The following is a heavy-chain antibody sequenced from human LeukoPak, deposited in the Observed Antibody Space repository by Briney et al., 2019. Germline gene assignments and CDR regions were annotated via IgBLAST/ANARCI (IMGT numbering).Heavy chain of an antibody. D-gene: IGHD4-17*01. J-gene: IGHJ4*02. CDR3: AKDSLHTVTRKYFDY. V-gene: IGHV3-23*01. CDR1: GFTFSSYA. Sequence: PGGSLRLSCAASGFTFSSYAMSWVRQAPGKGLEWVSAISGSGGSTYYADSVKDRFTISRDNSKNTLFLQMNSLRAEDTAVYYCAKDSLHTVTRKYFDYWGQGTLVTVSS. CDR2: ISGSGGST.